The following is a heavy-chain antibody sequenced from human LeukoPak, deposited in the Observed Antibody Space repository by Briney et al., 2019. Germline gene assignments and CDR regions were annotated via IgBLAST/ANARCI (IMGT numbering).Heavy chain of an antibody. CDR2: IRYDGSNK. CDR1: GFTFSSYG. Sequence: PGGSLRLSCAASGFTFSSYGMHWVRQAPGKGLEWVAFIRYDGSNKYYADSVKGRFTISRDNSKNTLYLQMNSLRAEDTAVYYCAKDLCNWNSEYYFDYWGQGTMVTVSS. CDR3: AKDLCNWNSEYYFDY. D-gene: IGHD1-7*01. V-gene: IGHV3-30*02. J-gene: IGHJ4*02.